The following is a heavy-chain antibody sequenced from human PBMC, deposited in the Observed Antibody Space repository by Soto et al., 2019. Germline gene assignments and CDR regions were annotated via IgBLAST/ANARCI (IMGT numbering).Heavy chain of an antibody. D-gene: IGHD2-21*02. CDR2: IKQDGSEK. J-gene: IGHJ4*02. V-gene: IGHV3-7*01. CDR1: GFTFSSYW. CDR3: ERSYCGGDCQGGFDY. Sequence: GGSLRLSCAASGFTFSSYWMSWVRQAPGKGLEWVANIKQDGSEKYYVDSVKGRFTISRDNAKNSLYLQMNSLRAEDTAVYYCERSYCGGDCQGGFDYWGQGTLVTVSS.